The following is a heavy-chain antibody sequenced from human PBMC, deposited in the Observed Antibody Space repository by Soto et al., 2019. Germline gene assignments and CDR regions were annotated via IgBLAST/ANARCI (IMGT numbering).Heavy chain of an antibody. D-gene: IGHD1-26*01. Sequence: EVQLVESGGGLVQPGGSLRLSCAASGFTFSSYSMNWVRQAPGKGLEWVSYISSSSSTIYYADSVKGRFTISRDNAKNSLYLQMNSLRDAARAVYYCAREGGSLNWFDPWGQGTLVTVSS. V-gene: IGHV3-48*02. CDR2: ISSSSSTI. CDR3: AREGGSLNWFDP. J-gene: IGHJ5*02. CDR1: GFTFSSYS.